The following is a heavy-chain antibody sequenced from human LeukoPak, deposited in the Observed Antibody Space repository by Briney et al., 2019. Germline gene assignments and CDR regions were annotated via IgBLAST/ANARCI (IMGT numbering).Heavy chain of an antibody. D-gene: IGHD2-15*01. J-gene: IGHJ5*02. CDR3: ARADFIDAGPYLIAP. Sequence: AASVKVSCKTSGYTFTDYYIHWVRQAPGQGLEWMGWINTKTGRTNFARTFQGRVTMTRDPSITTVYMDMAWLTSDDTAIYFCARADFIDAGPYLIAPWGQGTLVTVSS. V-gene: IGHV1-2*02. CDR2: INTKTGRT. CDR1: GYTFTDYY.